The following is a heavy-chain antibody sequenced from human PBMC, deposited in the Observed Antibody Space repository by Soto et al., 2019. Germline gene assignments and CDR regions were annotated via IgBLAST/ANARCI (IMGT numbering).Heavy chain of an antibody. CDR3: ARRGYSGYLDAFDI. CDR2: IYYSGST. CDR1: GGSISSYY. V-gene: IGHV4-59*12. J-gene: IGHJ3*02. D-gene: IGHD5-12*01. Sequence: SETLSLTCTVSGGSISSYYWSWIRQPPGKGLEWIGYIYYSGSTTYNPSLKSRVTISVDRSKNQFSLKLSSVTAADTAVYYCARRGYSGYLDAFDIWGQGTMVTVSS.